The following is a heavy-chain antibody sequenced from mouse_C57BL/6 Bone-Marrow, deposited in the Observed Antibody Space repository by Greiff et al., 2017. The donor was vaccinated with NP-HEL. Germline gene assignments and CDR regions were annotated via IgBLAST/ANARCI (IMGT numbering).Heavy chain of an antibody. J-gene: IGHJ1*03. V-gene: IGHV14-2*01. CDR3: AYWYFDV. Sequence: VQLQQSGAELVKPGASVKLSCTASGFNIKDYYMHWVKQRTEQGLEWIGRIDPEDGETKYAPKFQGKDTITADPSSNTAYLQLSSLTSEDTAVYYCAYWYFDVWGTGTTVTVSS. CDR2: IDPEDGET. CDR1: GFNIKDYY.